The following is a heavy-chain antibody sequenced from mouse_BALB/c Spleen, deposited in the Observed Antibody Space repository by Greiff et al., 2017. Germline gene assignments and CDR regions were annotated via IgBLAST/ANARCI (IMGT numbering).Heavy chain of an antibody. J-gene: IGHJ4*01. CDR3: ARSWAYDRYDVDYAMDY. Sequence: EVQRVESGGGLVQPGGSRKLSCAASGFTFSSFGMHWVRQAPEKGLEWVAYISSGSSTIYYADTVKGRFTISRDNPKNTLFLQMTSLRSEDTAMYYCARSWAYDRYDVDYAMDYWGQGTSVTVSS. CDR2: ISSGSSTI. CDR1: GFTFSSFG. D-gene: IGHD2-14*01. V-gene: IGHV5-17*02.